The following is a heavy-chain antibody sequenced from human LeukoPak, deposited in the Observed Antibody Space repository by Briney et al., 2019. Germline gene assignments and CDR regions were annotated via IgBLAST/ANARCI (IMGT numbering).Heavy chain of an antibody. CDR1: GGSIRSSRYY. J-gene: IGHJ4*02. D-gene: IGHD3-10*01. CDR2: VSFFGNS. Sequence: SETLSLTCTVSGGSIRSSRYYWGWIRQSPGERLEWIGSVSFFGNSYYRSSLLSRLTISIDRSKTQISLNLTSVTAADTAVYYCATHGEGSYFESWGQGTLVTVSS. CDR3: ATHGEGSYFES. V-gene: IGHV4-39*01.